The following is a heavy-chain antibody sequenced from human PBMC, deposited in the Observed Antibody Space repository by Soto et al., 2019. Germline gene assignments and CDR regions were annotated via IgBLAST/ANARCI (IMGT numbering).Heavy chain of an antibody. CDR3: TRWEQLVDY. D-gene: IGHD6-13*01. V-gene: IGHV3-73*01. CDR1: GFTFSGSA. CDR2: IRSKANSYAT. Sequence: GGSLRLSCAASGFTFSGSAMHWVRQASGKGLEWVGRIRSKANSYATTYAASVKGRCTISRDDSKNTAYLQMNSLKTEDTAVYYCTRWEQLVDYWGQGTLVTVSS. J-gene: IGHJ4*02.